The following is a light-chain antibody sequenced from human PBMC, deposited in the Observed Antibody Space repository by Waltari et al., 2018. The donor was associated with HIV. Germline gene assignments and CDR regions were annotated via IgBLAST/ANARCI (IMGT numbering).Light chain of an antibody. CDR2: DVT. CDR3: CSYAGSSIYYV. V-gene: IGLV2-23*02. CDR1: SSDVGYYNY. Sequence: QSALTQPASVSGSPGQSITISCTGTSSDVGYYNYVSWYQQSPGKAPKLMIYDVTKRPSGVSNRFSGSKSGNTASLTISGLQAEDEADYYCCSYAGSSIYYVFGTGTKVTVL. J-gene: IGLJ1*01.